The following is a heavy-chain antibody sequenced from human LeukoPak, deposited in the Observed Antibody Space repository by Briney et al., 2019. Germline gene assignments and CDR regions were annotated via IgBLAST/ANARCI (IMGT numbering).Heavy chain of an antibody. CDR3: ARDLEYSRSSDHYYYYYGMDV. CDR2: IWYDGSNK. CDR1: GFTFSSYG. J-gene: IGHJ6*02. Sequence: PGGSLRLSCAASGFTFSSYGMHWVRQAPGKGLEWVAVIWYDGSNKYYADSVKGRFTISRDNSKNTLYLQMNSLRAEDTAVYYCARDLEYSRSSDHYYYYYGMDVWGQGTTVTVSS. V-gene: IGHV3-33*01. D-gene: IGHD6-6*01.